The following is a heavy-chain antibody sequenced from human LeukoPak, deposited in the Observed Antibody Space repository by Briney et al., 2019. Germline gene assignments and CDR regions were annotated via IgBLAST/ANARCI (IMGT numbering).Heavy chain of an antibody. Sequence: ASVKVSCKASGGTFSSYAISWVRQAPGQGLEWMGGIIPIFGTANYAQKFQGRVTITADESTSTAYMELSSLRSEDTAVYYCARAEAVAGYPGYYGMDVWGQGTTVTVSS. CDR3: ARAEAVAGYPGYYGMDV. J-gene: IGHJ6*02. CDR2: IIPIFGTA. V-gene: IGHV1-69*01. D-gene: IGHD6-19*01. CDR1: GGTFSSYA.